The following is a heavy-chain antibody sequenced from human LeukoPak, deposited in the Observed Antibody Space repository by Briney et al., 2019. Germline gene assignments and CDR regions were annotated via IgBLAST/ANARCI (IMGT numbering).Heavy chain of an antibody. CDR3: ARDDLGYCSSTSCYPLGY. Sequence: GGSLRLSCAASGFTFSRYGTHWVRQAPGKGLEWVSYISGSSSTIYYADSVKGRFTISRDNAKNSLYLQMNSLRAEDTAVYYSARDDLGYCSSTSCYPLGYWGQGTLVTVSS. V-gene: IGHV3-48*04. D-gene: IGHD2-2*01. CDR1: GFTFSRYG. CDR2: ISGSSSTI. J-gene: IGHJ4*02.